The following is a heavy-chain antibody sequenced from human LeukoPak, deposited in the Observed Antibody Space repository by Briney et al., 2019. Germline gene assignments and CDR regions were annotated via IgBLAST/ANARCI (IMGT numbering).Heavy chain of an antibody. D-gene: IGHD6-13*01. J-gene: IGHJ4*02. CDR1: GYTLTELS. CDR3: ATAPAAPAAAGTLGY. Sequence: ASVKVSCKVSGYTLTELSMHWVRQAPRKGLEWMGGFDPEDGETIYAQKFQGRVTMTEDTSTDTAYMELSSLRSEDTAVYYCATAPAAPAAAGTLGYWGQGTLVTVSS. CDR2: FDPEDGET. V-gene: IGHV1-24*01.